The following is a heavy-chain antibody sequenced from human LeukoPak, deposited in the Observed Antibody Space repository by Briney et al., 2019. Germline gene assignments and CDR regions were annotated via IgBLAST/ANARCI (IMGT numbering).Heavy chain of an antibody. CDR1: GFTFSSFA. V-gene: IGHV3-23*01. J-gene: IGHJ3*01. CDR2: ISRSGDRS. CDR3: AKHPDFWGGYYYAFDV. D-gene: IGHD3-3*01. Sequence: GGSLRLSCAASGFTFSSFAMSWVRRAPGKGLEWVSGISRSGDRSYYADSVKGRFTISRDNSKNTLYLQINSLRVDDTAVYYCAKHPDFWGGYYYAFDVWGQGTMVTVSS.